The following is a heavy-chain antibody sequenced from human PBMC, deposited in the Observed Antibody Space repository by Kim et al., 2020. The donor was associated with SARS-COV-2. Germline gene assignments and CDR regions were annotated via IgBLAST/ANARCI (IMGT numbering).Heavy chain of an antibody. CDR2: INHSGSI. D-gene: IGHD7-27*01. CDR3: SRGRAGVVPSPILGIGPHYDYFTMDV. CDR1: GGSFSGYS. V-gene: IGHV4-34*01. Sequence: SETLSLTCAVYGGSFSGYSWSWIRQPPGKGLEWIGEINHSGSINYNPSRKSRVTISTDKSKNQCPLKLTSVTAADTGFYFSSRGRAGVVPSPILGIGPHYDYFTMDVWGHETTVTVSS. J-gene: IGHJ6*02.